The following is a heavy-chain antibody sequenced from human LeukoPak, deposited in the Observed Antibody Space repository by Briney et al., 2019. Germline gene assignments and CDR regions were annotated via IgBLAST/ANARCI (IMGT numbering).Heavy chain of an antibody. V-gene: IGHV3-30*04. CDR2: ISYDGSNK. CDR3: ACSTARYFDWKPNEY. D-gene: IGHD3-9*01. Sequence: PGGSLRLSCAASGFTFSSYAMHWVRQAPGKGLEWVAVISYDGSNKYYADSVKGRFTISRDNSKNTLYLQMNSLRAEDTAVYYCACSTARYFDWKPNEYWGQGTLVTVSS. CDR1: GFTFSSYA. J-gene: IGHJ4*02.